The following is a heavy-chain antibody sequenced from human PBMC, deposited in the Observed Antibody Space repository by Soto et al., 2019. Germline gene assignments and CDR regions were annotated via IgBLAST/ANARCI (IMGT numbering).Heavy chain of an antibody. D-gene: IGHD6-6*01. CDR3: ARDYSSSSGGWFDP. CDR1: GFTVSSNY. Sequence: EVQLVESGGGLVQPGGSLRLSCAASGFTVSSNYMSWVRQAPGKGLEWVSVIYSGGSTYYADSVKGRFTISRDNSKNTLYLQMNSLRAEATAVYYCARDYSSSSGGWFDPWGQGTLVTVSS. J-gene: IGHJ5*02. CDR2: IYSGGST. V-gene: IGHV3-66*01.